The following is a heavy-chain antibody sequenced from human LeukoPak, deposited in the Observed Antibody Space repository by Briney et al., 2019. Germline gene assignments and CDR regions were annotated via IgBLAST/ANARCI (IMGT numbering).Heavy chain of an antibody. Sequence: SETLSLTCTVSGYSISSGYYWGWIRQPPGKGLEWIGSIYHSGSTYYNPSLKSRVTISVDTSKNQFSLKLSSVTAADTAVYYCARDLWGGELDYWGQGTLVTVSS. CDR1: GYSISSGYY. D-gene: IGHD3-10*01. CDR2: IYHSGST. V-gene: IGHV4-38-2*02. J-gene: IGHJ4*02. CDR3: ARDLWGGELDY.